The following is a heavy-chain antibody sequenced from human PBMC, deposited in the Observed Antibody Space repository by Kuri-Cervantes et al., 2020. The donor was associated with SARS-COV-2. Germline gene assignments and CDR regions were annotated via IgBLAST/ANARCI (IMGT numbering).Heavy chain of an antibody. J-gene: IGHJ6*02. Sequence: SVKVSCKASGGTFSSYAISWVRQAPGQGLEWMGGIIPIFGTANYAQKFQGRVTITADKSTSTAYMELSSLRSEDTAAYYCASRTIAVAVRGYYYGMDVWGQGTTVTVSS. CDR1: GGTFSSYA. CDR2: IIPIFGTA. D-gene: IGHD6-19*01. V-gene: IGHV1-69*06. CDR3: ASRTIAVAVRGYYYGMDV.